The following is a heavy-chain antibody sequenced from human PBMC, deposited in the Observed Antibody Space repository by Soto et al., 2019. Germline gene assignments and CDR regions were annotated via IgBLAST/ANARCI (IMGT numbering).Heavy chain of an antibody. J-gene: IGHJ4*02. Sequence: EVQLVESGGGLVQPGGSLRLSCAASGFTFSSYSMNWVRQAPGKGLEWVSYISSRSSTIYYADSVKGRFTIARDNAKNSLYLQMNSLRAEDTAVYYCAREWGGTFDYWCQGTLVTVSS. D-gene: IGHD3-16*01. V-gene: IGHV3-48*01. CDR2: ISSRSSTI. CDR1: GFTFSSYS. CDR3: AREWGGTFDY.